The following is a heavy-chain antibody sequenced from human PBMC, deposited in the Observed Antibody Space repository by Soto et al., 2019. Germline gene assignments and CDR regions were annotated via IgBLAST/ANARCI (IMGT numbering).Heavy chain of an antibody. V-gene: IGHV2-5*02. CDR1: GFSLSTNAVG. CDR2: IYWDDDK. J-gene: IGHJ4*02. D-gene: IGHD4-17*01. Sequence: QITLKESGPTLVKPTQTLTLTCTFSGFSLSTNAVGVGWIRQPPGKALEWLALIYWDDDKRYSPSLKSRLTTPNDTSKNQVVLTMTNMDPVDTATYYCAHTPTYSGDCNFDYWGQGTLVTVSS. CDR3: AHTPTYSGDCNFDY.